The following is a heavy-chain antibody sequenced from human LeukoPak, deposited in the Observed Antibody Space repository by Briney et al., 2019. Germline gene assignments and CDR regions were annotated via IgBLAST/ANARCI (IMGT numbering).Heavy chain of an antibody. D-gene: IGHD5-12*01. J-gene: IGHJ5*02. CDR1: GYTFTSYY. V-gene: IGHV1-46*01. CDR3: ARVDIANNWFDP. Sequence: GESLKISCKGSGYTFTSYYMHWVRQAPGQGLEWMGIINPSGGSTSYAQKFQGRVTMTRDTSTSTVYMELSSLRSEDTAVYYCARVDIANNWFDPWGQGTLVTVSS. CDR2: INPSGGST.